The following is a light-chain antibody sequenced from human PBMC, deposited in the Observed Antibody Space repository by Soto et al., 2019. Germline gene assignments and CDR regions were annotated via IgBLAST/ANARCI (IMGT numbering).Light chain of an antibody. Sequence: AIQMTQSPSSLSASVGDRVTITCRASQGIRNDLGWYQQKPGKAPNLLIYAASSLQSGVPSRFSGSGSDTDFTLTISSRQSEDLATYSRLQKYNHPRTFGSGTKVQIK. CDR2: AAS. J-gene: IGKJ1*01. V-gene: IGKV1-6*01. CDR3: LQKYNHPRT. CDR1: QGIRND.